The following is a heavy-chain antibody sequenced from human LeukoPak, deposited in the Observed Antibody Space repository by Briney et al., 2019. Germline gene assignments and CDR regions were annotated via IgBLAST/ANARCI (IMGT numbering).Heavy chain of an antibody. Sequence: ASVKVSCKASGYTFTSYAMNWVRQAPGQGLEWMGWINTNTGNPTYAQGFTGRFVFSLDTSVSTAYLQISSLKAEDTAVYYCARAPRGVVVPAARFDYWGQGTLVTVSS. CDR1: GYTFTSYA. V-gene: IGHV7-4-1*02. J-gene: IGHJ4*02. CDR3: ARAPRGVVVPAARFDY. D-gene: IGHD2-2*01. CDR2: INTNTGNP.